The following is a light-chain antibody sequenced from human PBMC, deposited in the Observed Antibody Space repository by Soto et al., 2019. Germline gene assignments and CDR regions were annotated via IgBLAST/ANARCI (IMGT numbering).Light chain of an antibody. CDR3: QQYNSYSRT. CDR2: AAS. Sequence: DIQMTQSPSSLSASVGDRVTITCRASQSISRYLNWYQQKPGKAPKFLIYAASSLQSGVPSRFSGSGSGPDFTLTISTLQPDDFATYYCQQYNSYSRTFGQGTKVDI. V-gene: IGKV1-16*01. CDR1: QSISRY. J-gene: IGKJ1*01.